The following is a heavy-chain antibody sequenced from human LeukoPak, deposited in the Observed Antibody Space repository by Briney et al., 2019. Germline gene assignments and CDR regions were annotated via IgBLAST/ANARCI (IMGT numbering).Heavy chain of an antibody. D-gene: IGHD3-16*01. CDR3: AKGLWTFDY. CDR2: ISGSGGST. V-gene: IGHV3-23*01. J-gene: IGHJ4*02. Sequence: GGSLRLSCAASGFIFTNYAITWVRQAPGKGLEWVSAISGSGGSTYYGDSVKGRFTISRDNSKNTVYLQMNSLRAEDTAVYYCAKGLWTFDYWGQGTLAIASS. CDR1: GFIFTNYA.